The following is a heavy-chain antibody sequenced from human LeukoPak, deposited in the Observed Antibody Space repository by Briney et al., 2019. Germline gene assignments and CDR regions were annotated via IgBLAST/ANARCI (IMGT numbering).Heavy chain of an antibody. V-gene: IGHV3-21*01. Sequence: GGSLRLSCAASGFTFSSYSMNWVRQAPGKGLEWVSSISSSSSYIYYADSVKGRFTISRDNAKNSPYLQMNSLRAEDTAVYYCARDEDYDILTGYYIPRHFDYWGQGTLVTVSS. CDR2: ISSSSSYI. D-gene: IGHD3-9*01. CDR3: ARDEDYDILTGYYIPRHFDY. CDR1: GFTFSSYS. J-gene: IGHJ4*02.